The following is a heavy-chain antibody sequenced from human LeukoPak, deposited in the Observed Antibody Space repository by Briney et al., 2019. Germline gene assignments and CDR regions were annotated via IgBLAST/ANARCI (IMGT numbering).Heavy chain of an antibody. CDR2: ISSDNSII. CDR3: TSLGFDPDY. Sequence: GGSLRLSCAASGLTFSSYSMNWVRQAPGKGLEWISYISSDNSIIYYADSVKGRFTISRDNAKNSLHLQMNSLRAEDTAVYYCTSLGFDPDYWGQGTLVTVSS. V-gene: IGHV3-48*04. J-gene: IGHJ4*02. CDR1: GLTFSSYS. D-gene: IGHD3-9*01.